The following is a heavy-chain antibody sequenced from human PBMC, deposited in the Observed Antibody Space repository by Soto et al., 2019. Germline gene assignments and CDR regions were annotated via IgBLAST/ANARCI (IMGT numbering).Heavy chain of an antibody. CDR2: IYWNDDK. V-gene: IGHV2-5*01. Sequence: QITLKESGPTLVKPTQTLTLTCTFSGFSLSTSGVGVGWIRQPPGKALEWLALIYWNDDKRYSPSLKSRLTINQDTSKNQVVLTMTNMDPVDTATYYCAHTSYCRSTSCYSYNWFDPWGQGTLVTVSS. J-gene: IGHJ5*02. D-gene: IGHD2-2*01. CDR1: GFSLSTSGVG. CDR3: AHTSYCRSTSCYSYNWFDP.